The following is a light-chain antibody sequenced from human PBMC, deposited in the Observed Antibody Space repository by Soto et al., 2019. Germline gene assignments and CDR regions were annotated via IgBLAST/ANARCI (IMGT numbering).Light chain of an antibody. CDR3: SSYAGNSRYV. CDR2: EVS. Sequence: QSVLAQPPSASGSPGQSVTISCTGTSSDVGRYNYISWYQQRPGKAPKLIIYEVSKRPSGVPDRLSGFKYGNTASLTVSGLQAEDEADYYCSSYAGNSRYVFXTGTNVTVL. J-gene: IGLJ1*01. CDR1: SSDVGRYNY. V-gene: IGLV2-8*01.